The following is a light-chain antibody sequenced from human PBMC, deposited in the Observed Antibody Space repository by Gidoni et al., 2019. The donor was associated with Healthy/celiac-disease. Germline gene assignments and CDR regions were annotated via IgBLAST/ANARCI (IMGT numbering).Light chain of an antibody. V-gene: IGKV3-11*01. CDR2: DAS. CDR3: QQRSNWPT. J-gene: IGKJ4*01. Sequence: EIVLTQSPATLSLSPGERATLSCRASQSVSSYLAWYQQKPGQAPRLLIYDASNRATGIPARFSGSGSGTDFTLTISSLAPEDFAVYYCQQRSNWPTFXGXTKVEIK. CDR1: QSVSSY.